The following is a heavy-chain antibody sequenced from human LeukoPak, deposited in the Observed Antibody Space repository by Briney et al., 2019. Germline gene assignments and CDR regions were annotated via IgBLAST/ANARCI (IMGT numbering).Heavy chain of an antibody. CDR3: AKDWDYYGSGSYSDY. CDR2: ISGSGGST. D-gene: IGHD3-10*01. V-gene: IGHV3-23*01. Sequence: GGSLRLSCAASGFTFSSYAMRWVRQAPGKGLEWVSSISGSGGSTYYADSVKGRFTTSRDNSKNTLYLQMNSLRAEDTAVYYCAKDWDYYGSGSYSDYWGQGTLVTVSS. J-gene: IGHJ4*02. CDR1: GFTFSSYA.